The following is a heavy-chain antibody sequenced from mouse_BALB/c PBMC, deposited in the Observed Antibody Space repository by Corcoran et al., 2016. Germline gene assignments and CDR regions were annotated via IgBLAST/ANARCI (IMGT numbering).Heavy chain of an antibody. J-gene: IGHJ1*01. CDR3: MGYRNYWYFDV. CDR2: INSDGSAI. CDR1: GFTFSGFW. Sequence: EVQLLETGGGLVQPGGSRGLSCEGSGFTFSGFWMSWVRQTPGKTLEWIGDINSDGSAINYAPSIKDRFTIFRDNDKSTLYLQMSNVRSEDTATYFWMGYRNYWYFDVLGAGTTVTVSS. V-gene: IGHV11-2*02.